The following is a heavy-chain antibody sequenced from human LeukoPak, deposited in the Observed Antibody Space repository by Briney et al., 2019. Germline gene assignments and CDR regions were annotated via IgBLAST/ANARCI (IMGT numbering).Heavy chain of an antibody. CDR1: GFTLSSNY. CDR3: ARDRTYDYYDGSGSMNYGMDV. D-gene: IGHD3-22*01. J-gene: IGHJ6*02. Sequence: GGSLRFSCAASGFTLSSNYMSWVRQAPGKGLEWVSVIYRGGSSYYADSAMGRFTISRDNSKNTLYLQMNSLRAEDTAVYYCARDRTYDYYDGSGSMNYGMDVWGQGTTVTVSS. CDR2: IYRGGSS. V-gene: IGHV3-66*02.